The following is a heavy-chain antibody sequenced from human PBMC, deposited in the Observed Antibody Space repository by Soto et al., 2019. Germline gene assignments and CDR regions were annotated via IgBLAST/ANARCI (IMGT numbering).Heavy chain of an antibody. CDR3: ARVPGIAAAGYYYYGMDV. CDR1: GGSISSSSYY. CDR2: IYYSGST. D-gene: IGHD6-13*01. J-gene: IGHJ6*02. Sequence: QLQLQESGPGLVKPSETLSLTCTVSGGSISSSSYYWGWIRQPPGKGLEWIGSIYYSGSTYYNPSLQSRVTISVDTSKNQFSLKLSSVTAADTAVYYCARVPGIAAAGYYYYGMDVWGQGTTVTVSS. V-gene: IGHV4-39*01.